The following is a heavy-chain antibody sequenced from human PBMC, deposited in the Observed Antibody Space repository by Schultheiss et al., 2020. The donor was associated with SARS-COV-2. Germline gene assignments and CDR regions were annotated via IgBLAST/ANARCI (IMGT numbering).Heavy chain of an antibody. D-gene: IGHD3-22*01. V-gene: IGHV3-9*01. Sequence: GGSLRLSCAASGFTFDDYAMHWVRQAPGKGLEWVSGISWNSGSIGYADSVKGRFTISRDNSKNTLYLQMNSLRAEDTAVYYCAILYITRITMIVVASEDAFDIWGQGTMVTVSS. CDR3: AILYITRITMIVVASEDAFDI. CDR2: ISWNSGSI. CDR1: GFTFDDYA. J-gene: IGHJ3*02.